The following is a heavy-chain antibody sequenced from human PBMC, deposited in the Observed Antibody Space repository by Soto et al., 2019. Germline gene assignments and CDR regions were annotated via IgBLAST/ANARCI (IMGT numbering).Heavy chain of an antibody. D-gene: IGHD7-27*01. V-gene: IGHV3-23*01. J-gene: IGHJ6*02. CDR3: AKRWARSVGAPLGDV. CDR1: GFTFSSYA. Sequence: GGSLRLSCAASGFTFSSYAMSWVRQAPGKGLEWVSSISGSGGSTYYADSVKCRFTISRDTSRNTLYLQMNSLIAEDTAVYYCAKRWARSVGAPLGDVWGQGTTVTVSS. CDR2: ISGSGGST.